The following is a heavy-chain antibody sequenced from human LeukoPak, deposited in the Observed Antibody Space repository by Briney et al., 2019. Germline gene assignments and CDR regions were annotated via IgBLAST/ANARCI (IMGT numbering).Heavy chain of an antibody. CDR2: ITDSGSST. Sequence: GGSLRLSCAASGFTFSSYGMSWVRQAPGMRPEWVSAITDSGSSTYYADSVKGRFTISRDNSKNTLYLEMNSLRAEDTALYYCAKRVPYSSSSVYFDFWGQGTLVTASS. V-gene: IGHV3-23*01. D-gene: IGHD6-6*01. CDR1: GFTFSSYG. CDR3: AKRVPYSSSSVYFDF. J-gene: IGHJ4*02.